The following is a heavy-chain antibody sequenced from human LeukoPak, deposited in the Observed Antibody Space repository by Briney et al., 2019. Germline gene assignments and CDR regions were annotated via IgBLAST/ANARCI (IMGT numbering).Heavy chain of an antibody. J-gene: IGHJ6*03. D-gene: IGHD3-22*01. V-gene: IGHV3-66*01. CDR3: ARAPSGSGYFYYYYMDV. CDR1: GFTVSSNY. Sequence: GGSLRLSCAASGFTVSSNYMSWVRQAPGKGLEWVSVIYSGGSTYYADSVKGRFTISRDNSKNTLYLQMNSLRAEDTAVYYCARAPSGSGYFYYYYMDVWGKGTTVTVSS. CDR2: IYSGGST.